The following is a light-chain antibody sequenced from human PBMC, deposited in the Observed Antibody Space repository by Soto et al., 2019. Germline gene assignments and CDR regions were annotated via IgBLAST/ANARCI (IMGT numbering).Light chain of an antibody. Sequence: ETVLTQSPGTLSLSPGERATLSCRASQSISSGYLAWYQQRPGQAPRLLISGASNRATGIPDRFSGSGSGTDFTLTISGLELESFAVYYCQQYGGSPLVTFGGGTKVQIK. CDR2: GAS. CDR1: QSISSGY. V-gene: IGKV3-20*01. J-gene: IGKJ4*01. CDR3: QQYGGSPLVT.